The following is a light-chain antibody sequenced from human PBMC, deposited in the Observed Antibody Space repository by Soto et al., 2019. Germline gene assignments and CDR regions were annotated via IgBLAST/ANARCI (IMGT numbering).Light chain of an antibody. V-gene: IGKV1-39*01. J-gene: IGKJ4*01. Sequence: DIQMTQSPPSLSAFIGDRVTITCRASQSISDYVNWYRQQPGKGPTLLIYAASNLQSGVPSRFSGSGSGTDFTLTINSLQPEDFATYYCQQTHTIPLTFGGGTKVGVK. CDR3: QQTHTIPLT. CDR1: QSISDY. CDR2: AAS.